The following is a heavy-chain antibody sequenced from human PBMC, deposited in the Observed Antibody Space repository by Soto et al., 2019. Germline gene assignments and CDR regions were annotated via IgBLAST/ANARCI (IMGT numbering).Heavy chain of an antibody. CDR3: VRDRFFLRFLDWSYFFDF. Sequence: PGGSLRLSCAASGFAFSTCAMHWVRQAPGKGLEWVALISYDGSNKYYADSVKGRFTISRDNSKNTLYLQMNSLRAEDTAVYYCVRDRFFLRFLDWSYFFDFCGQGTLVPVSS. CDR1: GFAFSTCA. V-gene: IGHV3-30-3*01. J-gene: IGHJ4*02. CDR2: ISYDGSNK. D-gene: IGHD3-3*01.